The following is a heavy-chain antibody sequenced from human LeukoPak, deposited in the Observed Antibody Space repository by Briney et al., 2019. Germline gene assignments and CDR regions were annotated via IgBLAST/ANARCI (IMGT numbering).Heavy chain of an antibody. D-gene: IGHD5-12*01. J-gene: IGHJ4*02. CDR2: ISGSGDIT. CDR1: GFIFSSYA. CDR3: AKDFYIATRLCFDF. Sequence: GGSLRLTCAASGFIFSSYAMSWVRQAPGKGLEWVSAISGSGDITYYTDSVKGRFTISRDNSKNTLYLQMNSLRAEDAAVYYCAKDFYIATRLCFDFWGQGTLVTVSS. V-gene: IGHV3-23*01.